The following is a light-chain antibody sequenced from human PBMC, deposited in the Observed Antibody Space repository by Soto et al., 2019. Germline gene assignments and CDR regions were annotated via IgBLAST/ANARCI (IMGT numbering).Light chain of an antibody. CDR3: SSYTSSSTLV. V-gene: IGLV2-14*01. CDR1: SSDVGGYNY. CDR2: EVS. J-gene: IGLJ1*01. Sequence: QSVLTQPASVSGSPGQSITISCTGTSSDVGGYNYVSWYQQHPGKAPKPMIYEVSNRPSGVSNRFSGSKSGNTASLTISGLQAEDEADYYCSSYTSSSTLVFGTGTKVIV.